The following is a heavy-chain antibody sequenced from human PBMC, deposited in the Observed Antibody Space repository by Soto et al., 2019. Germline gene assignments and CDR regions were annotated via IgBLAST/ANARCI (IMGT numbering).Heavy chain of an antibody. CDR1: GFTFSSYA. CDR3: AKDNYYDSSGYCDY. D-gene: IGHD3-22*01. CDR2: ISGSGGST. V-gene: IGHV3-23*01. J-gene: IGHJ4*02. Sequence: GGSLRLSCAASGFTFSSYAMSWVRQAPGKGLEWVSAISGSGGSTYYADSVKGRFTISRDNSKNTLYLQMNSLRAEDTAVYYGAKDNYYDSSGYCDYWGQGTRVTVSS.